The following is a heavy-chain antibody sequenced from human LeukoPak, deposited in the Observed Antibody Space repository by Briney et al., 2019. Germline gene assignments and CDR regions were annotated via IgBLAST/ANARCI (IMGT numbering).Heavy chain of an antibody. Sequence: PSETLSLTCTVSGGSISSSSYYWGWIRQPPGKGLEWIGSIYYSGSTYYNPSLKSRVTISVDTSKNQFSLKLSSVTAADTAVYYCARTYYDFWSGHRTLDYWGQGTLVTVSS. CDR1: GGSISSSSYY. D-gene: IGHD3-3*01. V-gene: IGHV4-39*01. J-gene: IGHJ4*02. CDR2: IYYSGST. CDR3: ARTYYDFWSGHRTLDY.